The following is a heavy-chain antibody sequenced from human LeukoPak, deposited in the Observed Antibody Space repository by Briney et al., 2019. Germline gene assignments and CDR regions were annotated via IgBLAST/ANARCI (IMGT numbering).Heavy chain of an antibody. CDR1: GGSFSGYY. CDR3: AYSYYGSGSYKN. J-gene: IGHJ4*02. D-gene: IGHD3-10*01. Sequence: PSETLSLTCAVSGGSFSGYYWSWIRQPPGKGLEWIGEINHSGSTNYNPSLKSRVTISVDTSKNQFSLKLSSVTAADTAVYYCAYSYYGSGSYKNWGQGTLVTVFS. V-gene: IGHV4-34*01. CDR2: INHSGST.